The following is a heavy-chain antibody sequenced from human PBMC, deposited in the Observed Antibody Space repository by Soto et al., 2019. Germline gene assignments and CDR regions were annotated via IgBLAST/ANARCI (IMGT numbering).Heavy chain of an antibody. V-gene: IGHV3-23*01. D-gene: IGHD1-26*01. CDR3: ARASGESYPWSRVFYS. Sequence: GGSLRLSCAASVFTFSSNAMSWVRQAPGKGLEWVSVITNTGGDTLYADSVKGRFTISRDNSKNTLYLQMNSLRAEDTAIYYCARASGESYPWSRVFYSWGRLTTVTFSS. J-gene: IGHJ4*02. CDR1: VFTFSSNA. CDR2: ITNTGGDT.